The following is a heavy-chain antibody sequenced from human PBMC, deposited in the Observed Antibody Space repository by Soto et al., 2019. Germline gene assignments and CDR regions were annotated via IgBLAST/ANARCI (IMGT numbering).Heavy chain of an antibody. CDR1: GYSFTSYW. V-gene: IGHV5-51*01. D-gene: IGHD3-3*01. J-gene: IGHJ6*02. CDR3: ARASFWSGYFPPPYGMDV. CDR2: IYPGDSDT. Sequence: PGESLKISCKGSGYSFTSYWIGWVRQMPGKGLEWMGIIYPGDSDTRYSPSFQGQVTISADKSISTAYLQWSSLKASDTAKYYCARASFWSGYFPPPYGMDVWGQGTTVTVSS.